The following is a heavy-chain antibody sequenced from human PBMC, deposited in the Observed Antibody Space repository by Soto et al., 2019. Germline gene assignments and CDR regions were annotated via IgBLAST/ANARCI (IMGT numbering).Heavy chain of an antibody. Sequence: PSETLSLTCTVSGGSISSGGYYWSWIRQHPGNGLEWIGYIYYSGSTYYNPSLKSRVTISVDTSKNQFSLKLSSVTAADTAVYYCARGTRGSYSDFDYWGQGTLVTVSS. D-gene: IGHD1-26*01. V-gene: IGHV4-31*03. CDR2: IYYSGST. J-gene: IGHJ4*02. CDR3: ARGTRGSYSDFDY. CDR1: GGSISSGGYY.